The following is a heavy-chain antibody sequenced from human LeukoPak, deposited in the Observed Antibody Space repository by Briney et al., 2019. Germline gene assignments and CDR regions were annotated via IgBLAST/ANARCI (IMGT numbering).Heavy chain of an antibody. J-gene: IGHJ3*02. CDR3: ASRISDAFDI. CDR1: GYTFTSYG. CDR2: ISAYNGNT. D-gene: IGHD2-15*01. V-gene: IGHV1-18*01. Sequence: ASVKVSCKASGYTFTSYGISWVRQAPGQGLEWMGWISAYNGNTNYAQKLQGRVILTTDTSTSTAYMELRSLRSDDTAVYYCASRISDAFDIWGQGTMVTVSS.